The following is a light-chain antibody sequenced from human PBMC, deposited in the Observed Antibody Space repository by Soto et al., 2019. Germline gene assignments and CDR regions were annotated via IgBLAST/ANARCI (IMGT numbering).Light chain of an antibody. J-gene: IGKJ5*01. CDR3: QQRKSWPPLT. V-gene: IGKV3-11*01. CDR2: DAS. CDR1: QNVEGY. Sequence: IVLTQSPAILTLSPGESATLSCRASQNVEGYLAWYQQKPGQAPRLLIYDASNRATGIPARFSGSGSGTDFTLTITSLEPEDFAVYYCQQRKSWPPLTFGQGTRLEIK.